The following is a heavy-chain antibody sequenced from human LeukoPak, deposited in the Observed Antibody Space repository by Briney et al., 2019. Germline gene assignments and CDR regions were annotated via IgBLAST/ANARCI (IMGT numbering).Heavy chain of an antibody. Sequence: SGTLSLTCAVSGGSISSVNWWSWVRQPPGKGLEWIGDTHHSGVTNYNASLKSRVTISVDKSKNQLSLELTSVTAADTAVYYCARFSDSVYYFDYWGQGTLVTVSS. V-gene: IGHV4-4*02. CDR3: ARFSDSVYYFDY. CDR1: GGSISSVNW. CDR2: THHSGVT. D-gene: IGHD3-10*01. J-gene: IGHJ4*02.